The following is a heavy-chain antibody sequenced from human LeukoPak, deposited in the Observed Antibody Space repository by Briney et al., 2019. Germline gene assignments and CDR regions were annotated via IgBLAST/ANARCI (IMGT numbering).Heavy chain of an antibody. V-gene: IGHV5-51*01. J-gene: IGHJ4*02. CDR1: GYSFSTCW. D-gene: IGHD1-1*01. CDR3: ARWATGSSGFDY. Sequence: GGSLKISCKGFGYSFSTCWIGWVRQMPGKGLEWMGVIYPGDSDTIYSPSFRDQVTMSADRSISTAYLQWSSLKASDTAIYYCARWATGSSGFDYWGQGSLVTVSS. CDR2: IYPGDSDT.